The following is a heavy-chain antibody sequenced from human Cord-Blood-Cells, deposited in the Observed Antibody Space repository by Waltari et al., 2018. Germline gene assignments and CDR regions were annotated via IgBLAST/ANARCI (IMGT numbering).Heavy chain of an antibody. CDR1: GGSISSYY. Sequence: QVQLQESGPGLVKPSETLSLTCTVSGGSISSYYWRWIRQPPGKGLEWIGYIYYSGSTNYNPSLKSRVTISVDTSKNHFSLKLSSVTAADTAVYYCARGDVGYSYGYFDYWGQGTLVTVSS. D-gene: IGHD5-18*01. CDR2: IYYSGST. V-gene: IGHV4-59*01. J-gene: IGHJ4*02. CDR3: ARGDVGYSYGYFDY.